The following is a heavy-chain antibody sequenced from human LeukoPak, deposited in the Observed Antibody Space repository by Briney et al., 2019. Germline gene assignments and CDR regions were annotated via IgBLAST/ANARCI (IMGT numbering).Heavy chain of an antibody. CDR1: GYTFTSYY. V-gene: IGHV1-46*01. CDR2: INPSGGST. D-gene: IGHD1-1*01. J-gene: IGHJ4*02. Sequence: GASVKVSCKASGYTFTSYYMHWVRQAPGQGLEWMGIINPSGGSTSYAQKFQGRVTMTRDTSTSTVYMELSSLRSEDTAVYFCARGGGTGPTQGSFDYWGQGSLVTVSS. CDR3: ARGGGTGPTQGSFDY.